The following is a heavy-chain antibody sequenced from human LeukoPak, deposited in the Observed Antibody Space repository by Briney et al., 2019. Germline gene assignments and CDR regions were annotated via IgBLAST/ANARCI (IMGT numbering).Heavy chain of an antibody. Sequence: SETLSLTCTVSGGSISSYYWSWIRQPPGKGLEWIGYIYYSGSTNYNPSLKSRVTISVDKSKNQFSLKLSSVTAADTAVYYCARHRDGYNRPLDYWGQGTLVTVSS. D-gene: IGHD5-24*01. J-gene: IGHJ4*02. CDR3: ARHRDGYNRPLDY. CDR2: IYYSGST. CDR1: GGSISSYY. V-gene: IGHV4-59*01.